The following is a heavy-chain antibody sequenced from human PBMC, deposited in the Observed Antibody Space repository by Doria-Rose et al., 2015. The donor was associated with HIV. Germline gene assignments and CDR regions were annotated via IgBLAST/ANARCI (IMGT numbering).Heavy chain of an antibody. CDR3: ARLHPTCASTRCPESDGMDV. J-gene: IGHJ6*02. CDR2: IYYTGII. D-gene: IGHD2-2*01. CDR1: GASINSYY. V-gene: IGHV4-59*12. Sequence: QVQLQESGPGLVKPSETLSLTCTVSGASINSYYWSRIRQSPGKGLEWIGYIYYTGIIRYNPSPKSRVTISMHTSKSQVTVKLTSPTPADTAAYFCARLHPTCASTRCPESDGMDVWAQGTTVVVTS.